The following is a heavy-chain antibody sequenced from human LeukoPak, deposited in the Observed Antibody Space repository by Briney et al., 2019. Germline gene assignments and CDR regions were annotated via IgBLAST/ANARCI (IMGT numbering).Heavy chain of an antibody. Sequence: SETLSLTCTVSGYSISSGYYWGWIRQPPGKGLEWIGSIYHSGSTYYNPSLKSRVTISVDTSKNQFSLKLSSVTAADTAVYYCARVTALKQLAFDYWGQGTLVTVSS. CDR1: GYSISSGYY. CDR2: IYHSGST. D-gene: IGHD6-13*01. J-gene: IGHJ4*02. CDR3: ARVTALKQLAFDY. V-gene: IGHV4-38-2*02.